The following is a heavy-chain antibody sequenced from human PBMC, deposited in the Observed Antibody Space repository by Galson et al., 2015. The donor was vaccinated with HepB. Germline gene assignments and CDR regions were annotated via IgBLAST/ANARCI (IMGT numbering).Heavy chain of an antibody. J-gene: IGHJ6*02. CDR3: AKGDVWGSAARNYGMDV. CDR2: ISAGGDTP. Sequence: SLRLSCAASGFTFSNYAMTWVRQAPGKGLEWVSSISAGGDTPYYADSVKGRFTISRDNAKKMLSLRTNSLRAEDTAVDYCAKGDVWGSAARNYGMDVWGQGTTVTVS. CDR1: GFTFSNYA. V-gene: IGHV3-23*01. D-gene: IGHD3-16*01.